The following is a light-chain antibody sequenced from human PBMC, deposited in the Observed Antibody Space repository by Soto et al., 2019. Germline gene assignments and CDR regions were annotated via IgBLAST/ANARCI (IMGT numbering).Light chain of an antibody. CDR3: QQYINWPRLS. V-gene: IGKV3-15*01. Sequence: EIVMTQSPATLSVSPGERATLSCRTSQSVSSDSAWYQQKPGQAPRLLIYGASTRATGIPDRFSGSGSGTEFTLTISSLRSEDFAVYYCQQYINWPRLSFGGGTKVDI. CDR1: QSVSSD. CDR2: GAS. J-gene: IGKJ4*01.